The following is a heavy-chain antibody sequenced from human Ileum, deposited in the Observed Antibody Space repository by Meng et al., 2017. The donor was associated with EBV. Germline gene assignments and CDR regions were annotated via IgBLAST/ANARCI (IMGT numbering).Heavy chain of an antibody. CDR2: INPNTGGT. Sequence: QVQVLQSGAGLEKPGASVKVSCKAPGYTFTGYYMHWVRQAPGQGLEWMGRINPNTGGTNYAQNFQGRVTMTRDTSITTAYMELSRLRSADTAMYYCARGKSGSYSLDYWGQGTLVTVSS. CDR1: GYTFTGYY. D-gene: IGHD3-10*01. V-gene: IGHV1-2*06. J-gene: IGHJ4*02. CDR3: ARGKSGSYSLDY.